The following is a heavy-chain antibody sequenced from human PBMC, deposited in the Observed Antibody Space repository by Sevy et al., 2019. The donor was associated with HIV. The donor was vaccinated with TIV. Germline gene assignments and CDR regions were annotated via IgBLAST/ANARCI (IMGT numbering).Heavy chain of an antibody. CDR1: GFTFSDYA. V-gene: IGHV3-30*04. D-gene: IGHD1-26*01. CDR2: ISYDGRNNK. Sequence: GGSLRLSCAASGFTFSDYAMHWVRQAPGKGLEWVAVISYDGRNNKYNADSVKGRFTISRDNSKNTLYLKMNSLRAEDTAIYYCARDRGELLSSAFDYWGQGTLVTVSS. CDR3: ARDRGELLSSAFDY. J-gene: IGHJ4*02.